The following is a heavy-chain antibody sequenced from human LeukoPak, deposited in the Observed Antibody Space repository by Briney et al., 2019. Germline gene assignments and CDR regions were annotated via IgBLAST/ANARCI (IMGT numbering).Heavy chain of an antibody. Sequence: ASVKVSCKASGGTFSSYAISWVRQAPGQGLEWMGGIIPIFGTANYAQKFQGRVTITADESTSTAYMELSSLRSEDTAVYYCARGRGRYYYFDYWGQRTLVTVSS. J-gene: IGHJ4*02. D-gene: IGHD3-10*01. V-gene: IGHV1-69*13. CDR2: IIPIFGTA. CDR1: GGTFSSYA. CDR3: ARGRGRYYYFDY.